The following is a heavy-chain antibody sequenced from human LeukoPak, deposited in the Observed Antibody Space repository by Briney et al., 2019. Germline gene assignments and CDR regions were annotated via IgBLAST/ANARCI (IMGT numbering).Heavy chain of an antibody. CDR1: GFTFSSYD. V-gene: IGHV3-23*01. Sequence: PGGSLRLSCAASGFTFSSYDMTWVRQAPGRGLEWVSSISSSGGSTYYADSVRGRFTISRDNSKNTLYLQMNSLRAEDTAIYYCAKDLVTGSLDYWGQGTLVTVSS. CDR3: AKDLVTGSLDY. CDR2: ISSSGGST. J-gene: IGHJ4*02. D-gene: IGHD3-10*01.